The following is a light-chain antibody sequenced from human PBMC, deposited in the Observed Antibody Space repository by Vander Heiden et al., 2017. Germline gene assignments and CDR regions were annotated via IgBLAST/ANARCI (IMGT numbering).Light chain of an antibody. J-gene: IGKJ2*01. V-gene: IGKV1-39*01. CDR1: QSVSSF. Sequence: ASQSVSSFLNWYQQKPGKAPKLLIYAASILESGVPSRFSGSGSGTDFTLTISSLQPGDFATYYCQQSYSAPYTFGQGTKLETK. CDR3: QQSYSAPYT. CDR2: AAS.